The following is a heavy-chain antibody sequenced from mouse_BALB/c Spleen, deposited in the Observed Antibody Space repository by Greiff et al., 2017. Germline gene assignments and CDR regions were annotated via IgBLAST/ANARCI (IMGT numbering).Heavy chain of an antibody. Sequence: QVHVKQSGAELAKPGASVKMSCKASGYTFTSYWMHWVKQRPGQGLEWIGYINPSTGYTEYNQKFKDKATLTADKSSSTAYMQLSSLTSEDSAVYYCARRGGNSFFDYWGQGTTLTVSS. D-gene: IGHD2-1*01. V-gene: IGHV1-7*01. CDR2: INPSTGYT. J-gene: IGHJ2*01. CDR1: GYTFTSYW. CDR3: ARRGGNSFFDY.